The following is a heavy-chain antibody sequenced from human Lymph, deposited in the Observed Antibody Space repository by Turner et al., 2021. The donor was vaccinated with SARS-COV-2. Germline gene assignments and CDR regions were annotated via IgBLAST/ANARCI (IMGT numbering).Heavy chain of an antibody. J-gene: IGHJ3*02. CDR2: IYIGGTT. Sequence: VRLVENGGGLIQPGVSRRLTCAASGFTVSSNYMSWVRQAPGKGLEWVSVIYIGGTTYYADSVKGRFTISRDNSKNTLYLQMNSLRAEDTAVYYCARDLGPLAFDIWGQGTMVTVSS. V-gene: IGHV3-53*02. CDR3: ARDLGPLAFDI. CDR1: GFTVSSNY.